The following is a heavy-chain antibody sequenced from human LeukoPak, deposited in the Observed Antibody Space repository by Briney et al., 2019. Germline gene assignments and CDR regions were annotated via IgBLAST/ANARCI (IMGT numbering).Heavy chain of an antibody. CDR3: ARDLSASIAVAGNNWFDP. Sequence: SETLSLTCTVSGGSVSSGSYYWSWIRQPPGKGLEWIGYIYYSGSTNYNPSLKSRVTISVDTSKNQFSLKLSSVTAADTAVYYCARDLSASIAVAGNNWFDPWGQGTLVTVSS. CDR2: IYYSGST. D-gene: IGHD6-19*01. CDR1: GGSVSSGSYY. V-gene: IGHV4-61*01. J-gene: IGHJ5*02.